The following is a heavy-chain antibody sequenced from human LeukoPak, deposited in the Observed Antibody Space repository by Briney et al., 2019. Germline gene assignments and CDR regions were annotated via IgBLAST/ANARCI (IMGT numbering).Heavy chain of an antibody. D-gene: IGHD4-17*01. J-gene: IGHJ4*02. CDR3: AKQLRGDYGFFFDY. CDR1: GFTFNNYA. Sequence: PGGSLRLSCAASGFTFNNYAMSWVRQAPGKGLEWVSAISGSGGSTYYADSVKGRFTISRDNSKNTLYLQMNSLRAEDTAVYYCAKQLRGDYGFFFDYWGQGTLVTVSS. CDR2: ISGSGGST. V-gene: IGHV3-23*01.